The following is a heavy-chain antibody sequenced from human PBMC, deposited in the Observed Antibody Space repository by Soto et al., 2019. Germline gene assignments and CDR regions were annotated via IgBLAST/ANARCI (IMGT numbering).Heavy chain of an antibody. CDR1: GYTLSISA. J-gene: IGHJ6*02. Sequence: LVKVTFKGAGYTLSISALQWVRQEQGQRLEWIGWIVVGSGNTNYAQKFQERITITRDMSTSTAYMELSSLRSEDTAVYYCAAGEVTYYDILTNGPPPYGMDVWGQGTTVTVSS. CDR3: AAGEVTYYDILTNGPPPYGMDV. D-gene: IGHD3-9*01. V-gene: IGHV1-58*01. CDR2: IVVGSGNT.